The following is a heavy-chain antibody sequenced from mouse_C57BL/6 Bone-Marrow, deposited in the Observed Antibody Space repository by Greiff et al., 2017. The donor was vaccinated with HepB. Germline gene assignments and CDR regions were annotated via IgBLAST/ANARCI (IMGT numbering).Heavy chain of an antibody. D-gene: IGHD2-3*01. V-gene: IGHV3-6*01. J-gene: IGHJ4*01. CDR3: ARDYEAMDY. CDR2: ISYDGSN. CDR1: GYSITSGYY. Sequence: DVKLQESGPGLVKPSQSLSLTCSVTGYSITSGYYWNWIRQFPGNKLEWMGYISYDGSNNYNPSLKNRISITRDTSKNQFFLKLNSVTTEDTATYYCARDYEAMDYWGQGTSVTVSS.